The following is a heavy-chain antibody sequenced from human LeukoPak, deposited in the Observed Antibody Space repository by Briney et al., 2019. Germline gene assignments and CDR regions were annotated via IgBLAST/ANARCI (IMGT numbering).Heavy chain of an antibody. CDR2: IYYDDSET. CDR3: ARHRVRGTPKHYYMDV. V-gene: IGHV5-51*01. Sequence: GESLKISCKGGGYSFTNYWIVWVRQMPGKGLEWMGVIYYDDSETQYSPSFQGQVTMSVDKSISTAYLQWSSLKASDTAMYYCARHRVRGTPKHYYMDVWGKGTTVTVSS. J-gene: IGHJ6*03. D-gene: IGHD1-14*01. CDR1: GYSFTNYW.